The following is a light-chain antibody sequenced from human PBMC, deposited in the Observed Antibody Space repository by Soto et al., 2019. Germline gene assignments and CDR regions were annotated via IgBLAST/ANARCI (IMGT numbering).Light chain of an antibody. V-gene: IGKV1-5*03. CDR2: KAS. CDR3: QQRSNWPWT. Sequence: DIQMSQSPSTLSASVGDRVTITCRASQSISSWLAWYQQKPGKAPKLLIYKASSLESGVQSRFSGSGSGTDFTLTIRSLEPEDFAVYYCQQRSNWPWTFGQGTKVDI. CDR1: QSISSW. J-gene: IGKJ1*01.